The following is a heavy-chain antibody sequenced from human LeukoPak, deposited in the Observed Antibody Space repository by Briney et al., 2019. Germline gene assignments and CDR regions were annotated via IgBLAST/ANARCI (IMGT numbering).Heavy chain of an antibody. CDR1: GGSISSGSYY. Sequence: SETLSLTCTVSGGSISSGSYYWSWIRQPAGKGLEWIGRIHTSGSTNYNPSLKSRVTISVDTSKNQFSLKLSSVTAADTAVYYCAIQTAKRDYWGQGTLVTVSS. CDR3: AIQTAKRDY. J-gene: IGHJ4*02. D-gene: IGHD2-21*02. CDR2: IHTSGST. V-gene: IGHV4-61*02.